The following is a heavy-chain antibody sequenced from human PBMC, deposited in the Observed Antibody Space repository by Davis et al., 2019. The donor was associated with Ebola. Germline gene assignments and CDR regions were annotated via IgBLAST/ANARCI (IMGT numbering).Heavy chain of an antibody. CDR3: AKGRYQLLLSPGMDV. V-gene: IGHV3-23*01. D-gene: IGHD2-2*01. CDR2: ISNSGGAT. J-gene: IGHJ6*02. Sequence: GESLKISCAASGFIFSRFAMSWVRQAPGKGLEWVSAISNSGGATHYADSVKGRFTISRDNAKHSLYLQMGSLRAEDTALYYCAKGRYQLLLSPGMDVWGQGTTVTVSS. CDR1: GFIFSRFA.